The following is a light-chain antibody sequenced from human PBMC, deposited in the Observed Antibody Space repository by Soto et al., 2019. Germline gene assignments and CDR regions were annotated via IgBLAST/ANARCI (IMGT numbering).Light chain of an antibody. CDR1: SSNIANNY. V-gene: IGLV1-51*02. J-gene: IGLJ3*02. CDR2: EDS. CDR3: GTWDSSLSVGV. Sequence: QSVLTQPPSVSAAPGQKVTISCSGSSSNIANNYVSWYQQLPGTAPILLIFEDSKRPSGIPDRFSGSKSGTSATLGITGLQTGDEADYYCGTWDSSLSVGVFGGGTKLTVL.